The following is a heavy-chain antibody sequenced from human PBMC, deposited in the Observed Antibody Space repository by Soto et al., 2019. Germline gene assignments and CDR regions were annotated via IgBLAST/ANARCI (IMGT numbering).Heavy chain of an antibody. CDR2: INHSGST. J-gene: IGHJ3*02. Sequence: SETLSLTCAVYGGSFSGYYWSWIRQPPGKGLEWIGEINHSGSTNYNPSLKSRVTISVDTSKNQFSLKLSSVTAADTAVYYCARGRSIAANDAFDIWGQGTMVTVSS. CDR3: ARGRSIAANDAFDI. V-gene: IGHV4-34*01. D-gene: IGHD6-6*01. CDR1: GGSFSGYY.